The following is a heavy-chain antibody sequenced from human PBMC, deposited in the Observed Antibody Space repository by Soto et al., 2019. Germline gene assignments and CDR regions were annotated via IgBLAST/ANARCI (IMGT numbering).Heavy chain of an antibody. CDR2: IIPIFGTA. J-gene: IGHJ2*01. V-gene: IGHV1-69*12. CDR3: ARVRGTDLGHDYGDYKLWYFDL. CDR1: GGTFSSYA. D-gene: IGHD4-17*01. Sequence: QVQLVQSGAEVKKPGSSAKVSCKASGGTFSSYAISWVRQAPGQGLEWMGGIIPIFGTANYAQKFQGRVTITADESTSTAYMELSSLRSEDTAVYYCARVRGTDLGHDYGDYKLWYFDLWGRGTLVTVSS.